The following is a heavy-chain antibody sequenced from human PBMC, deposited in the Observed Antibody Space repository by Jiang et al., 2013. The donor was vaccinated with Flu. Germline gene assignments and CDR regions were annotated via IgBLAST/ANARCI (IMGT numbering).Heavy chain of an antibody. CDR2: IYWDDDK. V-gene: IGHV2-5*02. CDR3: AHWSSSSFPLDF. Sequence: TLTCTFSGFSLSASGVGVAWVRQPPGKALEWLALIYWDDDKRYLPSLQSRLAITKDTSTAQVVLKMSNMDPVDTATYYCAHWSSSSFPLDFWGQGLLVTVAS. J-gene: IGHJ4*02. CDR1: GFSLSASGVG. D-gene: IGHD6-6*01.